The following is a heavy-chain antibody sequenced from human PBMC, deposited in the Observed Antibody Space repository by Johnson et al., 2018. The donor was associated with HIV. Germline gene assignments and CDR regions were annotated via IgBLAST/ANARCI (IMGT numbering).Heavy chain of an antibody. V-gene: IGHV3-64*01. J-gene: IGHJ3*02. D-gene: IGHD1-26*01. CDR2: ISSDGGST. CDR1: GFTFSNYA. Sequence: MLLVESGGGLVQPGGSLRLSCAASGFTFSNYAIHWVRQAPGKGLEYVSAISSDGGSTYYANSVKGRFSISRDNSKNTLYLQMNSLRAEDTAVYYCARESANSGRYSGAFDIWGQGTMVTVSS. CDR3: ARESANSGRYSGAFDI.